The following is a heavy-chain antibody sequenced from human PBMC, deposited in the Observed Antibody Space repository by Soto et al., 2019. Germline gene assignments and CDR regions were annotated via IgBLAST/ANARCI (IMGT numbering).Heavy chain of an antibody. Sequence: ITLKESGPTLVKPTQTLTLTCTFSGFSLNTGGVGVGWVRQPRGKAMEWLALIYWDDDERYRPSLRSRLNITKDTINNQVVLTMTNMDPEDTATYYCVRNWRYYGGDSYYGMAAWGLGTTVTVSS. J-gene: IGHJ6*02. V-gene: IGHV2-5*02. CDR1: GFSLNTGGVG. CDR2: IYWDDDE. CDR3: VRNWRYYGGDSYYGMAA. D-gene: IGHD3-10*01.